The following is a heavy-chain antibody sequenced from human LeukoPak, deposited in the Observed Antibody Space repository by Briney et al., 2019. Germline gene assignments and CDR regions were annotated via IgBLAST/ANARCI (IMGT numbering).Heavy chain of an antibody. CDR3: ARVLGITMEEYYYYGMDV. Sequence: GGSLRLSCAASGFTFSSYAMHWVRQAPGNGLEWVAVISYDGSNKYYADSVKGRFTISRDNSKNTLYLQMNSLRAEDTAVYYCARVLGITMEEYYYYGMDVWGQGTTVTVSS. D-gene: IGHD3-10*01. V-gene: IGHV3-30-3*01. CDR2: ISYDGSNK. CDR1: GFTFSSYA. J-gene: IGHJ6*02.